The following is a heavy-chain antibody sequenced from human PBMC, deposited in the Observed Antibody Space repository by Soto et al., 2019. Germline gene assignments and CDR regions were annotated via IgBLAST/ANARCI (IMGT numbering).Heavy chain of an antibody. CDR3: AKDQAHLAAAGTPINWFDS. Sequence: VQLVESGGGVVKPGRSLRLSCAASGFTLSSYGMHWVRQAPGKGPEWVAAISYDGSNKYYAASVKGRFTISRDNSKNTLYLQMNSLIPDDTSVYYCAKDQAHLAAAGTPINWFDSWGQGNLVTVSS. J-gene: IGHJ5*01. CDR1: GFTLSSYG. D-gene: IGHD6-13*01. CDR2: ISYDGSNK. V-gene: IGHV3-30*18.